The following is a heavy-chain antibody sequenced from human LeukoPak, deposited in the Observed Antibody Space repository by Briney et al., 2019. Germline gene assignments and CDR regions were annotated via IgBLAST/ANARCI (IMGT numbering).Heavy chain of an antibody. J-gene: IGHJ3*02. Sequence: ASVKVSCKASGYSFNYYYIHWARQAPGQGLEWMGWINPNSGGTNYAQKFQGRVTMTRDTSISTAYMELSRLRSDDTAVYYCARDSGDIVVVVAANHAFDIWGQGTMVTVSS. CDR3: ARDSGDIVVVVAANHAFDI. V-gene: IGHV1-2*02. CDR2: INPNSGGT. CDR1: GYSFNYYY. D-gene: IGHD2-15*01.